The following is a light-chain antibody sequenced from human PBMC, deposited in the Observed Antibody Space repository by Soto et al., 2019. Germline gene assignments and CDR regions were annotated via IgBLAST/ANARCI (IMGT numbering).Light chain of an antibody. CDR3: ISYTDRQSYL. V-gene: IGLV2-14*03. CDR2: AVS. J-gene: IGLJ1*01. CDR1: SSDIGSYDH. Sequence: QSVLTRPASRSGSPWQSITISCSGTSSDIGSYDHVAWYQQFPGKSPKLIIYAVSDRPSGVSDRFSGSKSGTSASLTISGLQTEDEADYYCISYTDRQSYLFGTGTKVTV.